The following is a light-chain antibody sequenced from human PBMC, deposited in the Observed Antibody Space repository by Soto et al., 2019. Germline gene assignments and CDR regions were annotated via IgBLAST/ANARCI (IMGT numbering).Light chain of an antibody. V-gene: IGLV2-11*01. Sequence: QSVLTQPRSVSESPGQSVTISCTGTSSDVGGYNYVSWYQQHPGKAPKLMIYDVSKRPSGVPDRFSGSKSGNTASLTISGLQAEDEADYYCCSYAGSYTYVFGTGTELTVL. CDR3: CSYAGSYTYV. CDR1: SSDVGGYNY. CDR2: DVS. J-gene: IGLJ1*01.